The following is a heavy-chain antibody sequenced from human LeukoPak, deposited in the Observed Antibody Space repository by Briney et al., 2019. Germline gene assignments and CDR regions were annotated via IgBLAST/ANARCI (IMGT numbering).Heavy chain of an antibody. J-gene: IGHJ6*03. CDR2: ISAYNGNT. CDR1: GYTFTSYG. Sequence: ASVKVSCKASGYTFTSYGISWVRQAPGQGLEWMGWISAYNGNTNYAQKLQGRVTMTTDTSTSTAYMELRSLRSDDTAVYYCARERRITMVRGVIIDYYYYMDVWGKGTTVTVSS. D-gene: IGHD3-10*01. V-gene: IGHV1-18*01. CDR3: ARERRITMVRGVIIDYYYYMDV.